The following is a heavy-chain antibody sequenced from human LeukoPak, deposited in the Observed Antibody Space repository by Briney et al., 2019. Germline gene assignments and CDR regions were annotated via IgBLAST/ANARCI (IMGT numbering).Heavy chain of an antibody. CDR2: ISSSSSYI. CDR1: GFTFSSYS. Sequence: PGGSLRLSCAASGFTFSSYSMNWVRQAPGRGLEWVSSISSSSSYIYYADSVKGRFTISRDNAKNSLYLQMNSLTAEDTAVYYCARDPYSGSYWDYYYYYMDLWGQGTTVTISS. J-gene: IGHJ6*03. D-gene: IGHD1-26*01. CDR3: ARDPYSGSYWDYYYYYMDL. V-gene: IGHV3-21*01.